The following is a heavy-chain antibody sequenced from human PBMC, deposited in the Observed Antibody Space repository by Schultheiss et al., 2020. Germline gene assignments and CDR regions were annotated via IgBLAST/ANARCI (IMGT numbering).Heavy chain of an antibody. V-gene: IGHV3-21*04. Sequence: GESLKISCAASGFTFSSYWMNWVRQAPGKGLEWVSSISSSSSYIYYADSVKGRFTISRDNAKNSLYLQMNSLRTEDTALYYCAKDMGDSSGFDYWGQGTLVTVSS. CDR1: GFTFSSYW. CDR2: ISSSSSYI. J-gene: IGHJ4*02. CDR3: AKDMGDSSGFDY. D-gene: IGHD3-22*01.